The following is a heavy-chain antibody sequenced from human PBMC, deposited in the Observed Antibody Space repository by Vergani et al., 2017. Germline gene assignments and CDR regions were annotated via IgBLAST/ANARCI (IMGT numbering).Heavy chain of an antibody. Sequence: QLHLQESGPGLVKPSETLSLTCTVSGGSITSSSYYWGWIRQPPGKGLEWIGNIYHSGGTYYNPSLKGRVTISVDTSKNQFSLTLTSVTAADTAVYYCASDTHSGQRAYRWGQGILVTVTS. CDR2: IYHSGGT. J-gene: IGHJ5*02. CDR3: ASDTHSGQRAYR. CDR1: GGSITSSSYY. D-gene: IGHD6-19*01. V-gene: IGHV4-39*07.